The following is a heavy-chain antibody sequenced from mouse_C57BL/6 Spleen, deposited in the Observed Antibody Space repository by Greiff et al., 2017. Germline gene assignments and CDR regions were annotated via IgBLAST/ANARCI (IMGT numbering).Heavy chain of an antibody. V-gene: IGHV1-62-2*01. D-gene: IGHD6-2*01. CDR3: ARHGSLDWPYYCDC. CDR1: GYTFTEYT. Sequence: QVQLQQSGAELVQPGASVKLSCKASGYTFTEYTIHWVKQRSGQGLEWIGWFYPGRGSIKYNEKFKDKATLTADKSSSTVYMGLSRWTCEDSAVYFCARHGSLDWPYYCDCGGQGTTLTVSS. CDR2: FYPGRGSI. J-gene: IGHJ2*01.